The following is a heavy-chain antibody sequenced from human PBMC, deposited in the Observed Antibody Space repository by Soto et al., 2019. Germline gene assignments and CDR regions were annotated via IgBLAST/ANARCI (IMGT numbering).Heavy chain of an antibody. CDR1: GFTFRTYT. D-gene: IGHD1-26*01. CDR3: AGGVGDAF. J-gene: IGHJ1*01. CDR2: ISYDGSDK. V-gene: IGHV3-30-3*01. Sequence: GGSLRLSCAASGFTFRTYTMHWVRQAPGKGLEWVAFISYDGSDKYYADSVKGRFTISRDNSKNTLYLQMNSLRDNDTAVYFCAGGVGDAFWGQGTLVTVSS.